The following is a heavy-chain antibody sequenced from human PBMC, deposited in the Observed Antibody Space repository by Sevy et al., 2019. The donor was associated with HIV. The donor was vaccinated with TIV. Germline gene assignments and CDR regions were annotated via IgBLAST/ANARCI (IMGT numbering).Heavy chain of an antibody. CDR1: GFTFSTYA. J-gene: IGHJ4*02. Sequence: GVSLRLACAVSGFTFSTYAMHWVRQAPGKGLECVAIVSSDGSEINYADSVKGRFTISRDNSRNTLYLQMNSLRTEDTALYYCARDQLGSIDYGGQGTLVTVSS. CDR3: ARDQLGSIDY. D-gene: IGHD7-27*01. CDR2: VSSDGSEI. V-gene: IGHV3-30-3*01.